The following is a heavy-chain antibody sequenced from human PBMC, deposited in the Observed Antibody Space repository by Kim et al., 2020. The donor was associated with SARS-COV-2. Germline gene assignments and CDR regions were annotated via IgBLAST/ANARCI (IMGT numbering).Heavy chain of an antibody. V-gene: IGHV3-23*03. J-gene: IGHJ4*02. Sequence: GGSLRLSCAASGFTFSSYAMSWVRQAPGKGLEWVSVIYSGGSSTYYADSVKGRFTISRDNSKNTLYLQMNSLRAEDTAVYYCAKGGITMVRGVIIRPKDAPLEFDYWGQGTLVTVSS. CDR1: GFTFSSYA. D-gene: IGHD3-10*01. CDR3: AKGGITMVRGVIIRPKDAPLEFDY. CDR2: IYSGGSST.